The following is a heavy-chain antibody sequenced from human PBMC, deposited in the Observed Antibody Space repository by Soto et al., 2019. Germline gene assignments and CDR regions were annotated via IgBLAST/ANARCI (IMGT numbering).Heavy chain of an antibody. V-gene: IGHV4-31*01. CDR3: ARDALSRDSI. Sequence: QVQLQESGPGLVKPSQTLSLTCTVSGGSISSGGYYWSWIRQHPGKGLEWIGYISYSGSTSYTPSLEIPITISVDTSKNQFSLKLSSVTAADTAVYYCARDALSRDSIWGQGTLVTVSS. CDR2: ISYSGST. J-gene: IGHJ4*02. CDR1: GGSISSGGYY. D-gene: IGHD3-22*01.